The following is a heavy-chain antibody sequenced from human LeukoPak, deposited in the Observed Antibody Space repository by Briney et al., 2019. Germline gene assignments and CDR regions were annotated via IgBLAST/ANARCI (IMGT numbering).Heavy chain of an antibody. D-gene: IGHD5-12*01. V-gene: IGHV3-23*01. CDR3: ARGLINGHDFDY. Sequence: AISGSGGSTYYADSVKGRFTISRDNSKNTLYLQMNSLRAEDTAVYYCARGLINGHDFDYWGQGTLVTVSS. J-gene: IGHJ4*02. CDR2: ISGSGGST.